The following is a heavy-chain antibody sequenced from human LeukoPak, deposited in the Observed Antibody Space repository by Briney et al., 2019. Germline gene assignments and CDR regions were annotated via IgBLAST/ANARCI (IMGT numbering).Heavy chain of an antibody. Sequence: GGSLRLSCAASGFTFSSYEMNWVRQAPGKGREWVSYISSSGSTIYYADSVKGRFTISRDNAKNSLYLQMNSLRAEDTAVYYCARERYDILTGYYPTLDFDYWGQGTLVTVSS. D-gene: IGHD3-9*01. CDR1: GFTFSSYE. CDR2: ISSSGSTI. J-gene: IGHJ4*02. CDR3: ARERYDILTGYYPTLDFDY. V-gene: IGHV3-48*03.